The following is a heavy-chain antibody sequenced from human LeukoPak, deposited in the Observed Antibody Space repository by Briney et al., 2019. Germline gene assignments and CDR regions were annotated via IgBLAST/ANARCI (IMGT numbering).Heavy chain of an antibody. CDR2: IDHSGST. CDR3: AGNIAARLDY. D-gene: IGHD6-6*01. J-gene: IGHJ4*02. CDR1: GGSFSGYH. Sequence: SETLSLTCAVYGGSFSGYHWSWIRQTPGKGLEWIGEIDHSGSTNYNPSLKSRVTISVDTSKNQFSLKLSSVTAADTAVYYCAGNIAARLDYWGQGTLVTVSS. V-gene: IGHV4-34*01.